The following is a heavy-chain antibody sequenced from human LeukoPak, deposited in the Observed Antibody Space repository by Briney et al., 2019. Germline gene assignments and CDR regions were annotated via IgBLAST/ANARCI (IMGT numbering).Heavy chain of an antibody. J-gene: IGHJ4*02. V-gene: IGHV4-61*02. CDR3: ARDLVAVAGTEYYFDY. CDR2: TYTSGST. D-gene: IGHD6-19*01. CDR1: GGSISSGSYY. Sequence: PSQTLSLTCTVSGGSISSGSYYWSWIRQPAGKGLEWIGRTYTSGSTNYNPSLKSRVTISVDTSKNQFSLKLSSVTAADTAVYYCARDLVAVAGTEYYFDYWGQGTLVTVSS.